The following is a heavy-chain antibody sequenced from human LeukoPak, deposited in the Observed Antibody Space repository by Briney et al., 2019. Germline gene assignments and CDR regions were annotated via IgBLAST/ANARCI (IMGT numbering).Heavy chain of an antibody. D-gene: IGHD1-26*01. CDR1: GGSISSYY. V-gene: IGHV4-59*01. J-gene: IGHJ5*02. Sequence: SETLSLTCTVSGGSISSYYWSWIRQPPGKGLEWIGYIYYSGSTNYNPSLKSRVTISVDTSKNQFSLKLSSVTAADTAVYYCARGMLVGASSLRDNWFDPWGQGTLVTVSS. CDR3: ARGMLVGASSLRDNWFDP. CDR2: IYYSGST.